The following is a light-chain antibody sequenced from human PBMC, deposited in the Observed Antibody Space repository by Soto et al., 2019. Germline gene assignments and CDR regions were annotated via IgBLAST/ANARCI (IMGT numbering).Light chain of an antibody. CDR2: DAS. CDR3: QQYESLPLT. CDR1: QDINKN. J-gene: IGKJ5*01. V-gene: IGKV1-33*01. Sequence: DIQMTQSPSSLSASVGARVTITCQASQDINKNLIWYQQKPGKAPKLLIYDASDLETGVPSRFSRSGSGTGFTFTISSLQPEDFATYYCQQYESLPLTFGQGTRLEIK.